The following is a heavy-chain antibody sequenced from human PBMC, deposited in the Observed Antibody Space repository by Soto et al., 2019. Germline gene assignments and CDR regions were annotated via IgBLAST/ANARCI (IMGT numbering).Heavy chain of an antibody. D-gene: IGHD6-13*01. Sequence: TETLSLTCTVSGASMNSYHWSWIRQPAGKGLEWIGHIHSSGSTNYNPSLKSRVTMSVDTSKNQFSLRLMSLTAADTAVYYCARDQGVAAAGITWFDPWGQGSLVTVSS. CDR2: IHSSGST. CDR1: GASMNSYH. CDR3: ARDQGVAAAGITWFDP. V-gene: IGHV4-4*07. J-gene: IGHJ5*02.